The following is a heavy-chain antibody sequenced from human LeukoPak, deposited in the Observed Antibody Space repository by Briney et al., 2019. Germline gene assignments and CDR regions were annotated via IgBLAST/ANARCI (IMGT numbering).Heavy chain of an antibody. V-gene: IGHV4-34*01. CDR3: ARDGDYGDPSVRDY. CDR1: GGSFSGYY. Sequence: PSETLSLTCAVYGGSFSGYYWSWIRQPPGKGLEWIGSIYYSGSTYYNPSLKSRVTISVDTSKNQFSLKLSSVTAADTAVYYCARDGDYGDPSVRDYWGQGTLVTVSS. J-gene: IGHJ4*02. D-gene: IGHD4-17*01. CDR2: IYYSGST.